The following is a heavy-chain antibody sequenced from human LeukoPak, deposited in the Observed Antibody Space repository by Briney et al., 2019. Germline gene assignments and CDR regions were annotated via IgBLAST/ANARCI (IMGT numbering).Heavy chain of an antibody. J-gene: IGHJ6*02. CDR3: ARDYTLYYGMDV. CDR1: GFTVSSNY. V-gene: IGHV3-53*01. CDR2: IYSGGST. Sequence: PGGSLRLSCAASGFTVSSNYMSWVRQAPGKGLEWVSVIYSGGSTYYADSVKGRFTISRDNSKNTMYLQMNSLRAEDTAVYYCARDYTLYYGMDVWGQGTTVTVSS.